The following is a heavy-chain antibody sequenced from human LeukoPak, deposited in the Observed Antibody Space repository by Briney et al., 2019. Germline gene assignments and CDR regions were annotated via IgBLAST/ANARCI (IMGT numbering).Heavy chain of an antibody. CDR3: AKDSGYSYDSIYGAFDI. D-gene: IGHD5-18*01. V-gene: IGHV3-23*01. Sequence: GGSLRLSCAASGFTFSSYAMNWVRQAPGKGLEWVSAISGSGGNTYYADSVKGRFTISRDNSKNTLYLQMNSLRAEDTAVYYCAKDSGYSYDSIYGAFDIWGQGTMVTVSS. CDR1: GFTFSSYA. J-gene: IGHJ3*02. CDR2: ISGSGGNT.